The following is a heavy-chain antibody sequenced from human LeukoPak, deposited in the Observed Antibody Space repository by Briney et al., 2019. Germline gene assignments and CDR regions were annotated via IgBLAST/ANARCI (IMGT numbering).Heavy chain of an antibody. CDR2: IIPIFDTA. CDR1: GGTFSNYA. D-gene: IGHD5-18*01. J-gene: IGHJ4*02. Sequence: ASVKVSCKASGGTFSNYAISWVRQAPGQGLEWMGGIIPIFDTANYAQKFQGRVTITADESTTTAYMDLSSLTSEDTAVYYCARDIEVGYSYGYFDYWGQGTLVTVSS. CDR3: ARDIEVGYSYGYFDY. V-gene: IGHV1-69*13.